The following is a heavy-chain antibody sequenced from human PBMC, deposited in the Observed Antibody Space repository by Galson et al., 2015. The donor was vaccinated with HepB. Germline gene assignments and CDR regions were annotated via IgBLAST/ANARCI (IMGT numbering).Heavy chain of an antibody. D-gene: IGHD2-2*01. CDR2: ISAYNGNT. Sequence: SVKVSCKASGYTFTSYGISWVRQAPGQGLEWMGWISAYNGNTNYAQKPQGRVTMTTDTSTSTAYMELRSLRSDDTAVYYCARDFLPGGYCSSTSCYPDYWGQGTLVTVSS. J-gene: IGHJ4*02. V-gene: IGHV1-18*01. CDR3: ARDFLPGGYCSSTSCYPDY. CDR1: GYTFTSYG.